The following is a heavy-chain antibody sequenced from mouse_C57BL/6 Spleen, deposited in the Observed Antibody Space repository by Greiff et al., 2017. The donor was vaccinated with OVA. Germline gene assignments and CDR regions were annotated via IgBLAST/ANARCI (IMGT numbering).Heavy chain of an antibody. CDR1: GFNIKDYY. J-gene: IGHJ4*01. D-gene: IGHD2-5*01. V-gene: IGHV14-1*01. CDR3: NDYYSNYVDCAMDY. Sequence: EVKLQESGAELVRPGASVKLSCTASGFNIKDYYMHWVKQRPEQGLEWIGRIDPEDGDTEYAPKFQGKATMTADTSSNTAYLQLSSLTSQETAVYYCNDYYSNYVDCAMDYWGQGTTVTVSS. CDR2: IDPEDGDT.